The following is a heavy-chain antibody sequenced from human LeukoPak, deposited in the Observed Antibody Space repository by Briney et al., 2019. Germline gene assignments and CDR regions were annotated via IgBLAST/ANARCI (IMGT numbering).Heavy chain of an antibody. CDR2: IRSKAYGGTT. D-gene: IGHD3-22*01. V-gene: IGHV3-49*04. Sequence: GGSLRLFCTASGFTFGDYAMSWVRQAPGKGLEWVGFIRSKAYGGTTEYAASVKGRFTISKDDSKSIAYLQMNSLKTEDTAVYYCARAPTYYYDSSVFGYWGQGTLVTVSS. CDR1: GFTFGDYA. CDR3: ARAPTYYYDSSVFGY. J-gene: IGHJ4*02.